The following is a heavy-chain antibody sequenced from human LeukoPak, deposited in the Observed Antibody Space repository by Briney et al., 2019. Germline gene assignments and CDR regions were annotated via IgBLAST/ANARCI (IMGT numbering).Heavy chain of an antibody. CDR2: ISWNSGSI. V-gene: IGHV3-23*01. Sequence: GGSLRLSCAASGFTFSSYAMSWVRQAPGKGLEWVSGISWNSGSIGYADSVKGRFTISRDISKNTLYLQMNSLRPEDTAVYFCAKDRSWGMNSAEYWGQGTLVTVSS. CDR3: AKDRSWGMNSAEY. D-gene: IGHD7-27*01. J-gene: IGHJ4*02. CDR1: GFTFSSYA.